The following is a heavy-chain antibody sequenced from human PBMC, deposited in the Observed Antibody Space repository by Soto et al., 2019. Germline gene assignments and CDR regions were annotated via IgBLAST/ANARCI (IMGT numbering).Heavy chain of an antibody. CDR3: VRTSLVVAAATREDY. V-gene: IGHV3-74*01. Sequence: EVQLVESGGGLVQPGGSLRLSCAASGFTFSSYWMHWVRQAPGKGLGWVSRINSDGSSTSYADSVKGRFTISRDNAKNTQYLQMNRLRAEDTAVYYCVRTSLVVAAATREDYWGQGTLVTVSS. D-gene: IGHD2-15*01. J-gene: IGHJ4*02. CDR1: GFTFSSYW. CDR2: INSDGSST.